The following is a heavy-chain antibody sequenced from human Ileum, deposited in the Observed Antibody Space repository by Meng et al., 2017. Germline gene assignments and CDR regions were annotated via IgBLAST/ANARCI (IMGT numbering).Heavy chain of an antibody. V-gene: IGHV4-59*08. J-gene: IGHJ4*02. CDR1: GGTIYTYY. Sequence: VQLQESGPGLVKSSETLSLTCTVSGGTIYTYYWNWIRPSPGKGLEWVGHIDYSGSTNYNPSLKSRVSISVDRSKNQLSLKLSAVTAADTAVYYCARCGIGINTACSHWGQGSLVTVSS. CDR2: IDYSGST. CDR3: ARCGIGINTACSH. D-gene: IGHD3-22*01.